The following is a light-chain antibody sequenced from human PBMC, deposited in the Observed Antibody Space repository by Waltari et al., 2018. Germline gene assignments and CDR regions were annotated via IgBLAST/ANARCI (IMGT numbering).Light chain of an antibody. Sequence: QSALTQPASVSGSPGQSITISCTGTSSDVGPSNYVSWYQQSPGKAPKLIIYDVSYRPSGVSSRFSGSKSGNTASVTISGLQAEDEADYYCNSYTTISTWVFGGGTKLTVL. CDR3: NSYTTISTWV. CDR2: DVS. J-gene: IGLJ3*02. CDR1: SSDVGPSNY. V-gene: IGLV2-14*03.